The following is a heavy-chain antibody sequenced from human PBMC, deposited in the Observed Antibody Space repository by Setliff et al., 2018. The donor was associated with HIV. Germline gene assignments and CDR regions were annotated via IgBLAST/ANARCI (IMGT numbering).Heavy chain of an antibody. J-gene: IGHJ5*02. CDR2: IFYSGST. D-gene: IGHD4-17*01. Sequence: SETLSLTCTVSGGSISSYYGXWIRQPPGKGLEWIGYIFYSGSTNYNPSLKSRVTISVDASKNQFSLRLSSVTAADTAVYYCARGFLRSRRRWFDPWGQGTLVTVSS. V-gene: IGHV4-59*01. CDR3: ARGFLRSRRRWFDP. CDR1: GGSISSYY.